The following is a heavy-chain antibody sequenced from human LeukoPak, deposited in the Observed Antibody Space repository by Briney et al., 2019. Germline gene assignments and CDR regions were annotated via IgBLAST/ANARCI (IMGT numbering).Heavy chain of an antibody. CDR1: GFIFSSYW. CDR3: ARDIYGDYLPSDY. CDR2: INPDGSST. V-gene: IGHV3-74*01. Sequence: GGSLRLSCAASGFIFSSYWIHWVRQAPGKGLVWVSRINPDGSSTTYADSVRGRFTISRDNAKNRLYLQMNSLRAEDTAVYYCARDIYGDYLPSDYWGQGTLVTVSS. D-gene: IGHD4-17*01. J-gene: IGHJ4*02.